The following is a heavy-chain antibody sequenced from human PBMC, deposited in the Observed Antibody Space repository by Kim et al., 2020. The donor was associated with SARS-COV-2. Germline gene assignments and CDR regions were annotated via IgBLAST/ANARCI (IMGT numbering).Heavy chain of an antibody. J-gene: IGHJ4*01. V-gene: IGHV3-48*03. Sequence: GGSLRLSCTASEFRFGNYEMNWVRQAPGKAPEWLAYISKDGDNVYYVDSVKGRFTISRDNAKKSLFLQMNNLRPADTAMYYCASDTRHDHF. CDR1: EFRFGNYE. D-gene: IGHD3-16*01. CDR3: ASDTRHDHF. CDR2: ISKDGDNV.